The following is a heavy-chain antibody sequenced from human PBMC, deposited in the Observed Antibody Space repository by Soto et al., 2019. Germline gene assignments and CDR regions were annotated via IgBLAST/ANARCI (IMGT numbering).Heavy chain of an antibody. CDR2: IYHSGST. Sequence: QVQLQESGPGLVKPSGTLSLTCAVSGGSISSSNWWSWVRQPPGKGLEWIGEIYHSGSTHYNPSLKSRDTISVDQSKHRFSLKLSSVPAADTAVYYCAIIPGTTGWYFDLWGRGTLVTVSS. J-gene: IGHJ2*01. CDR1: GGSISSSNW. CDR3: AIIPGTTGWYFDL. D-gene: IGHD1-1*01. V-gene: IGHV4-4*02.